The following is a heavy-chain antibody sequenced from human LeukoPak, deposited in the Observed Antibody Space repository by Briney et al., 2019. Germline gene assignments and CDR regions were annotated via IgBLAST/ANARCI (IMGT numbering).Heavy chain of an antibody. CDR2: IYYSGST. J-gene: IGHJ6*02. Sequence: SETLSLTCTVSGGSISSYYWSWLRQPPGKGLEWIGYIYYSGSTNYNPSLKSRVTISVDTSKNQFSLKLSSVTAADTAVYYCARDGSHGMDVWGQGTTVTVSS. CDR3: ARDGSHGMDV. CDR1: GGSISSYY. V-gene: IGHV4-59*01.